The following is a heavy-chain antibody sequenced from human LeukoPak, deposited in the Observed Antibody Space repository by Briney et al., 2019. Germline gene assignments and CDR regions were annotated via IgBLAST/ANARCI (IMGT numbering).Heavy chain of an antibody. CDR3: ARDRTMAASGYYYYGMDV. CDR2: FSSSSSTI. Sequence: SGGSLRLSCAASGFTFSSYSMNWVRQAPGKGLEWVSYFSSSSSTIYYADSVKGRFTISRDNAKNSLYLQMNSLRAEDTAVYYCARDRTMAASGYYYYGMDVWGQGTTVTVSS. J-gene: IGHJ6*02. V-gene: IGHV3-48*01. D-gene: IGHD4/OR15-4a*01. CDR1: GFTFSSYS.